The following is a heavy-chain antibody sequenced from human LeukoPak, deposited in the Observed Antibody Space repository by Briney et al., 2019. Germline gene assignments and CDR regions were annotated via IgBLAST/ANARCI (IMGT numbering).Heavy chain of an antibody. J-gene: IGHJ4*02. CDR3: ARSSSPVQYFFDY. Sequence: GESLKISCKASGYSFTSYWIGWVRQMPGKGLEWMGIIYPDDSDTRYSPSFRGQVTISADKSINTAYLQWRSLKASDSALYYCARSSSPVQYFFDYWGQGTLVTVSS. CDR2: IYPDDSDT. V-gene: IGHV5-51*01. CDR1: GYSFTSYW. D-gene: IGHD2-2*01.